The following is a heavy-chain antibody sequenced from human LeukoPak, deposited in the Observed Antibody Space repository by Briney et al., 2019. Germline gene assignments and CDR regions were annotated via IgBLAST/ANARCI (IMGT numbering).Heavy chain of an antibody. Sequence: SETLSLTCTVSGGSISSSSYYWGWIRQPPGKGLEWIGSIYYSGSTYYNPSLKSRVTLSVDTSKNQFSLKLSSVTAADTAVYYCARRPRYCSGGSCYSPSGWFDPWGQGTLVTVSS. CDR1: GGSISSSSYY. J-gene: IGHJ5*02. CDR3: ARRPRYCSGGSCYSPSGWFDP. D-gene: IGHD2-15*01. CDR2: IYYSGST. V-gene: IGHV4-39*07.